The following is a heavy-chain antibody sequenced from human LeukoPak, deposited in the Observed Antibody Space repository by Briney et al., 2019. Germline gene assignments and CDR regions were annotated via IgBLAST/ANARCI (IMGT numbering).Heavy chain of an antibody. CDR1: GGSLSGYY. V-gene: IGHV4-34*01. D-gene: IGHD4-17*01. Sequence: PSETLSLACAVYGGSLSGYYWSWVRQPPGKGLEWIGEFTHHGSTNYNPSLKSRVTISVDTSKKQFSLKLSSVTAADTAVYYCAIIYGDYSDFDYWGQGTLVTVSS. J-gene: IGHJ4*02. CDR2: FTHHGST. CDR3: AIIYGDYSDFDY.